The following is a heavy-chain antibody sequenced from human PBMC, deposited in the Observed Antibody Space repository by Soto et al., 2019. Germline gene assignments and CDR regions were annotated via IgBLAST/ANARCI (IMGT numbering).Heavy chain of an antibody. CDR2: ISSSSSTI. CDR3: ARTPATITTNDNWFDP. D-gene: IGHD5-12*01. J-gene: IGHJ5*02. CDR1: GFTFSSYS. V-gene: IGHV3-48*02. Sequence: GSLRLSCAASGFTFSSYSMNWVRQAPGKWLEWVSYISSSSSTIYYADSVKGRFTISRDNAKNSLYLQMNSLRDEDTAVYYCARTPATITTNDNWFDPWGQGTLVTVSS.